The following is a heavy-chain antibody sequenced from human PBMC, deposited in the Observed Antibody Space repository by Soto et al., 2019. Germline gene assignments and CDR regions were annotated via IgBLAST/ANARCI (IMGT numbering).Heavy chain of an antibody. CDR3: ARVVVAKNYYYYGMDV. CDR1: GGTFSSSA. CDR2: LIPIFGTA. Sequence: QVQLVPSGAEVKKPGSSVKVSCKASGGTFSSSAISWVRQAPGQGLEWRGGLIPIFGTANYAQKFQCRVTITADKSTSKAYMELSSLRSEDTAVYYCARVVVAKNYYYYGMDVWGQGPTVTVSS. J-gene: IGHJ6*02. V-gene: IGHV1-69*06. D-gene: IGHD2-15*01.